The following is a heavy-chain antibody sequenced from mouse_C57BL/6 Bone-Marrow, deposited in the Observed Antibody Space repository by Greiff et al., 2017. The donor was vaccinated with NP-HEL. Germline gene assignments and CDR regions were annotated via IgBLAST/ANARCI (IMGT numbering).Heavy chain of an antibody. D-gene: IGHD2-12*01. V-gene: IGHV5-17*01. CDR1: GFTFSDYG. Sequence: EVHLVESGGGLVKPGGSLKLSCAASGFTFSDYGMHWVRQAPEKGLEWVAYISSGSSTIYYADTVKGRFTISRDNAKNTLFLHMTSLRSEDTAMYYCARRYRGLYYYAMDYWGQGTSVTVSS. CDR2: ISSGSSTI. CDR3: ARRYRGLYYYAMDY. J-gene: IGHJ4*01.